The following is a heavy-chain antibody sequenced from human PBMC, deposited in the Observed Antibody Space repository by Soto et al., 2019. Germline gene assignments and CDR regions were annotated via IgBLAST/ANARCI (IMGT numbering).Heavy chain of an antibody. J-gene: IGHJ4*02. D-gene: IGHD2-2*01. CDR3: AKDRGVQLLLYYFDY. CDR1: GFTFSSYA. V-gene: IGHV3-23*01. Sequence: GGSLRLSCAASGFTFSSYAMSWVRQAPGKGLEWVSAISGSGGSTYYADSVKGRFTISRDNSKNTLYLQMNSLRAEDTAVYYCAKDRGVQLLLYYFDYWGQGTLVTVSS. CDR2: ISGSGGST.